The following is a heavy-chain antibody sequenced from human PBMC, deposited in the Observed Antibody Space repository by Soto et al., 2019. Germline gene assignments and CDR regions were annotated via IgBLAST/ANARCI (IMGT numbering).Heavy chain of an antibody. Sequence: GGSLRLSCAASGFTFSNAWMSWVRQAPGKGLEWVGRIKGEADGGTTDYAAPVKGRITISRDNSKNSLYLQMNSLRTEDTALYYCAKDSIPRDGYNGSGMDVWGQGTTVTVSS. CDR3: AKDSIPRDGYNGSGMDV. CDR1: GFTFSNAW. J-gene: IGHJ6*02. D-gene: IGHD5-12*01. V-gene: IGHV3-15*05. CDR2: IKGEADGGTT.